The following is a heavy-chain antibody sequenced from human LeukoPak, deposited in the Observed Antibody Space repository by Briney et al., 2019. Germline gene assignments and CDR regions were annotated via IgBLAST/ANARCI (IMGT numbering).Heavy chain of an antibody. Sequence: GGSLRLSCAASGFTFSNYWMHWVRQAPGKGLVWVSRINTDGSSTTYADSVKGRFTISRDNAKNTLYLQMNSLSAEDTAVYYCARGYGSSYRIDYWGQGTLVTVSS. CDR1: GFTFSNYW. V-gene: IGHV3-74*01. D-gene: IGHD6-6*01. CDR3: ARGYGSSYRIDY. CDR2: INTDGSST. J-gene: IGHJ4*02.